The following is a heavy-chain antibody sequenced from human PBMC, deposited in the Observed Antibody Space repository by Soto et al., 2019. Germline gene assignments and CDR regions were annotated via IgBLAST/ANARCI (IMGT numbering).Heavy chain of an antibody. CDR2: INAGNGNT. V-gene: IGHV1-3*01. D-gene: IGHD3-16*01. Sequence: ASVKVSCKASGYTFTSYAMHWVRQAPGQRLEWMGWINAGNGNTKYSQKFQGRVTITRDTSASTAYMELSSLRSEDTAVYYCARGVSYGAPSVIHIPNPLQSLPWG. J-gene: IGHJ5*02. CDR1: GYTFTSYA. CDR3: ARGVSYGAPSVIHIPNPLQSLP.